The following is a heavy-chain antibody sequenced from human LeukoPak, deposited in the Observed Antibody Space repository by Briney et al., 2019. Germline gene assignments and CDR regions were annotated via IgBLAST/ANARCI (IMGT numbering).Heavy chain of an antibody. CDR3: ARGVSTWYRIDF. Sequence: GGSLRLSCVASGFPFSSYSFHWVRQAPGKGLEWVALLSYDGSIKHYADSVKGRFTLSRDNSKSSVYLQMDSLKADDTAVYYCARGVSTWYRIDFWGQGTLVTVSS. CDR2: LSYDGSIK. J-gene: IGHJ4*02. D-gene: IGHD6-13*01. CDR1: GFPFSSYS. V-gene: IGHV3-30*01.